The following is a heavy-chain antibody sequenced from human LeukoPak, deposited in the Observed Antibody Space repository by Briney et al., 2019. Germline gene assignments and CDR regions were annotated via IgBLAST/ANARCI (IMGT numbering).Heavy chain of an antibody. V-gene: IGHV1-18*04. Sequence: GASVKVSCKPSGYTFTSFGISWVRQAPGHGLEWMGWIGAYNGDTNYAQKFQGRVTMTPDTSTSTAYMDLRSLRSDDTAVYYCTRDHCRGDNCPSFDYWGQGTLVTVSS. J-gene: IGHJ4*02. D-gene: IGHD2-15*01. CDR3: TRDHCRGDNCPSFDY. CDR2: IGAYNGDT. CDR1: GYTFTSFG.